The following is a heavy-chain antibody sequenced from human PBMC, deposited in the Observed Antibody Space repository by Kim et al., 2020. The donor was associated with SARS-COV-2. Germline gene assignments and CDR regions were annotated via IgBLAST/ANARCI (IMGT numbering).Heavy chain of an antibody. CDR2: INHSGST. CDR1: GGSFSGHY. Sequence: SETLSLTCAVYGGSFSGHYWRWIRQPPGKGLEWIGEINHSGSTNYNPSLKSRVTISVDTSKNQFSLKLSSVTAADTAVYYCARGPTVTTFYNYYGMDVWGQGPTVTVSS. V-gene: IGHV4-34*01. J-gene: IGHJ6*02. CDR3: ARGPTVTTFYNYYGMDV. D-gene: IGHD4-17*01.